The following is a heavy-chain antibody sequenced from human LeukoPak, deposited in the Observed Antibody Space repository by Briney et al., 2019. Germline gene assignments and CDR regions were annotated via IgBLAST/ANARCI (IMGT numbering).Heavy chain of an antibody. V-gene: IGHV4-59*11. J-gene: IGHJ6*02. CDR1: GGSISSHY. Sequence: PSETLSLTCNVSGGSISSHYWSWIRQPPGKGLEWIAYIYYRGSTNYNPSLTSRVTISVDASKNRFSLKLTSVTAADTAVYYCARSLSTGPSAAGDAFYFYYGLDVWGQGTTVTVSS. CDR2: IYYRGST. CDR3: ARSLSTGPSAAGDAFYFYYGLDV. D-gene: IGHD6-13*01.